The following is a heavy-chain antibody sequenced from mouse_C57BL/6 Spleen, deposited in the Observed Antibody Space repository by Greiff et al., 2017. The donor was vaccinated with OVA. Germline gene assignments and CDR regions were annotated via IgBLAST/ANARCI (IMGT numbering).Heavy chain of an antibody. V-gene: IGHV1-59*01. CDR1: GYTFTSYW. D-gene: IGHD1-1*01. CDR2: IYPSDSCT. CDR3: ARGGRYYGPGDD. J-gene: IGHJ2*01. Sequence: QVQLQQPGAELVRPGTSVKLSCKASGYTFTSYWMPWVKQRPGQGLEWIGVIYPSDSCTNYNQKFKGKATLTVDTSSSTAYMQLSSLTSEDSAVYYCARGGRYYGPGDDWGQGTTLTVSS.